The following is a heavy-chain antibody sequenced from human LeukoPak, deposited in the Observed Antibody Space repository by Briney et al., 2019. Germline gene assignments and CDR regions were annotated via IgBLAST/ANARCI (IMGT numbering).Heavy chain of an antibody. CDR3: ARDASLDV. J-gene: IGHJ6*02. CDR2: IYYSGTT. V-gene: IGHV4-59*12. CDR1: GGSISSYY. Sequence: SETLSLTCTVSGGSISSYYWSWIRQPPGKGLEWIGYIYYSGTTNYNPSLKNRVTISVDTSKNQFFLRLSSVTAADTAVYYCARDASLDVWGQGTTVTVSS.